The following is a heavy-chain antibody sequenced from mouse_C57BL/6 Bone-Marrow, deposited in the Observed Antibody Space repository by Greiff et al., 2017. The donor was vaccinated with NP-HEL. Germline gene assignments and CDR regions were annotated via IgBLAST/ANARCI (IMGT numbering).Heavy chain of an antibody. CDR1: GYTFTSYG. D-gene: IGHD2-5*01. V-gene: IGHV1-81*01. J-gene: IGHJ3*01. CDR2: IYPRSGNT. Sequence: VKLVESGAELARPGASVKLSCKASGYTFTSYGISWVKQRTGQGLEWIGEIYPRSGNTYYNEKFKGKATLTADKSSSTAYMELRSLTSEDSAVYVCARVEYSNYVAYWGQGTLVTVSA. CDR3: ARVEYSNYVAY.